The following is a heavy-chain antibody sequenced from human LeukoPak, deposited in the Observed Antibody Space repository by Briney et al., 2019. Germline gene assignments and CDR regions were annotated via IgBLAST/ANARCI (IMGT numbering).Heavy chain of an antibody. CDR3: ARISLSGDYRGFDY. D-gene: IGHD4-11*01. J-gene: IGHJ4*02. CDR1: GFSLSTSGMC. Sequence: SGPALVKPTQTLTLTCTFSGFSLSTSGMCVSWIRQPPGKALEWLARIDWDDDKYYSTSLKTRLTISKDTSKNQVVLTMTNMDPVDTATYYCARISLSGDYRGFDYWGQGTLVTVSS. CDR2: IDWDDDK. V-gene: IGHV2-70*11.